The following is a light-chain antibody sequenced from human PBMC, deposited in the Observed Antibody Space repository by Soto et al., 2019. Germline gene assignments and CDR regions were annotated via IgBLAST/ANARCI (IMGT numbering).Light chain of an antibody. V-gene: IGLV2-8*01. CDR2: EVS. J-gene: IGLJ1*01. CDR1: SGDVGGYNY. Sequence: QSALTQPPSASGSPGQSVTISCTGTSGDVGGYNYVSWYQQHPGKAPKLMIYEVSKRPSGVPDRFSGSKSGNTASLTVSGLQAEDEADYYCTSYAGSNNFFYVFGTGTKLTVL. CDR3: TSYAGSNNFFYV.